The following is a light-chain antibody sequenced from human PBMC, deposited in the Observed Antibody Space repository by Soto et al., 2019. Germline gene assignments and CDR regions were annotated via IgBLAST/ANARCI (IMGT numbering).Light chain of an antibody. J-gene: IGKJ4*01. CDR3: QQYDNSPLT. V-gene: IGKV3-15*01. CDR1: HIVSSN. CDR2: GAS. Sequence: EIVMTHSPSTLPLSPVERATLSCSASHIVSSNLAWYQQQPGQAPRFLIYGASTRATGIPARFSGSGSGTEFTLPISSLQPEDFAASYCQQYDNSPLTFGGGTKVDIK.